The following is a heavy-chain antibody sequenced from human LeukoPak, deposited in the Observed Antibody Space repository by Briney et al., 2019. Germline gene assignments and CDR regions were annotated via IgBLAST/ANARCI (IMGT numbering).Heavy chain of an antibody. CDR3: ARARSWTDYLNTPSGSAFDI. J-gene: IGHJ3*02. Sequence: SETLSLTCTVSGGSISSGGYYWSWIRQPPGKGLEWIGYIYYSGSTNYNPSLKSRVTISVDTSKNQFSLKLSSVTAADTAVYYCARARSWTDYLNTPSGSAFDIWGQGTMVTVSS. CDR2: IYYSGST. V-gene: IGHV4-61*08. D-gene: IGHD1-26*01. CDR1: GGSISSGGYY.